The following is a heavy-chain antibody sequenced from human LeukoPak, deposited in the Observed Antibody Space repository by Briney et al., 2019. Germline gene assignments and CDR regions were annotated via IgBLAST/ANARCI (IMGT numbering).Heavy chain of an antibody. Sequence: ASVKVSCKASGYTFTSYGISWVRQAPGQGLEWMGWISAYNGNTNYAQKLQGRVTMTTDTSTSTAYMELRSLRSDDTAVYYCARVDIVVVTANADLSDYWGQGTLVTVSS. CDR1: GYTFTSYG. CDR3: ARVDIVVVTANADLSDY. D-gene: IGHD2-21*02. CDR2: ISAYNGNT. J-gene: IGHJ4*02. V-gene: IGHV1-18*01.